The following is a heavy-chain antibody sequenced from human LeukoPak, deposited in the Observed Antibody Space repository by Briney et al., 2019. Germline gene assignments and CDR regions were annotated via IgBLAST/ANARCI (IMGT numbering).Heavy chain of an antibody. CDR2: IYSSGSA. CDR1: GASIRSSSNS. D-gene: IGHD2-15*01. CDR3: ARETGGYCSGGSCVQWFDP. Sequence: SETLSLTCAVSGASIRSSSNSWSWFRQPPGKGLEWIGDIYSSGSASYNPSLQSRLLISIDKSKNQFSLKLSSVTAADTAVYYCARETGGYCSGGSCVQWFDPWGQGTLVTVSS. J-gene: IGHJ5*02. V-gene: IGHV4-30-4*07.